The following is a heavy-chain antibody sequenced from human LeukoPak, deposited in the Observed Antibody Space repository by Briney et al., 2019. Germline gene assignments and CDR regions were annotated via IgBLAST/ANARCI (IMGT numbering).Heavy chain of an antibody. D-gene: IGHD7-27*01. Sequence: PGGSLRLSCAASGFTFSSYSMNWVRQAPGKGLEWVSSISSSSSYIYYADSVKGRFTISRDNSKNTLYLQMNSLRPEDTAVFFCAKRTGEDFSYFYYYYYMDVWGKGTTVTVFS. J-gene: IGHJ6*03. V-gene: IGHV3-21*01. CDR3: AKRTGEDFSYFYYYYYMDV. CDR2: ISSSSSYI. CDR1: GFTFSSYS.